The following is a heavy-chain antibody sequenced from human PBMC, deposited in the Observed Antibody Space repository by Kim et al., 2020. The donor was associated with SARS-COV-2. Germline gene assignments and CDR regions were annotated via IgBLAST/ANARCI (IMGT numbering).Heavy chain of an antibody. J-gene: IGHJ5*02. CDR1: GFTFSNAW. Sequence: GGSLRLSCAASGFTFSNAWMSWVRQAPGKGLEWVGRIKSKTDGGTTDYAAPVKGRFTISRDDSKNTLYLQMNSLKTEDTAVYYCTSRYHVLRYFDWLPPRWFDPWGQGTLVTVSS. CDR3: TSRYHVLRYFDWLPPRWFDP. V-gene: IGHV3-15*01. CDR2: IKSKTDGGTT. D-gene: IGHD3-9*01.